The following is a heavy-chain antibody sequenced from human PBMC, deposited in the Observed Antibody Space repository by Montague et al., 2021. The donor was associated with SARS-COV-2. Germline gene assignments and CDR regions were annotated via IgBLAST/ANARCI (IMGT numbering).Heavy chain of an antibody. Sequence: SETLSLTCTVSGGSISSYYWSWIRQPPGKGLEWIGYIYYSGSTNYNPSLKRRVTISVDTSKNQFSLKLSSVTAADTAVYYCARVFPRWLQFDPYFDYWGQGTLVTVS. J-gene: IGHJ4*02. CDR1: GGSISSYY. D-gene: IGHD5-24*01. V-gene: IGHV4-59*01. CDR2: IYYSGST. CDR3: ARVFPRWLQFDPYFDY.